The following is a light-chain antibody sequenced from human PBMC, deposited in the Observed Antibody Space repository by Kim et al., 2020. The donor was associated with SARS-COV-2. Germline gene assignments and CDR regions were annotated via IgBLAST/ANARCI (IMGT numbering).Light chain of an antibody. J-gene: IGLJ3*02. CDR2: EDN. CDR1: SGSIASNY. Sequence: NFMLTQPHSVSESPGKTVTISCTRSSGSIASNYVQWYQQRPGSSPTTVIYEDNQRPSGVPDRFSGSNDSSSNSASLTISGLKTEDEADYYCQSYDSSKWVFGGGTQLTVL. CDR3: QSYDSSKWV. V-gene: IGLV6-57*01.